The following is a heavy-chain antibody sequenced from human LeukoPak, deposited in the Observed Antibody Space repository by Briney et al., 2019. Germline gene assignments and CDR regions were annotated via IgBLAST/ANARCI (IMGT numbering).Heavy chain of an antibody. CDR3: ARERMVSGGYYYYYGMDV. Sequence: GGSLRLSCAASGFTFSSYGMHWVRQAPGKGLEWVAVISYDGSNKYYADSVKSRFTISRDNSKNTLYLQMNSLRAEDTAVYYCARERMVSGGYYYYYGMDVWGQGTTVTVSS. V-gene: IGHV3-30*03. CDR1: GFTFSSYG. D-gene: IGHD2-15*01. CDR2: ISYDGSNK. J-gene: IGHJ6*02.